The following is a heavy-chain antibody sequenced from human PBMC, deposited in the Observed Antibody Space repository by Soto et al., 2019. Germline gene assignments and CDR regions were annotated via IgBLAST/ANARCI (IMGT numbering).Heavy chain of an antibody. V-gene: IGHV4-59*01. Sequence: SETLSLTCTVSGGSISSYYWSWIRQPPGKGLEWIGYIYYSGSTNYNPSLKSRVTISVDTSKNQFSLKLSSVTAADTAVYYCARDPKYSSGWYGIDYWGQGTLVTVSS. CDR3: ARDPKYSSGWYGIDY. D-gene: IGHD6-19*01. CDR1: GGSISSYY. CDR2: IYYSGST. J-gene: IGHJ4*02.